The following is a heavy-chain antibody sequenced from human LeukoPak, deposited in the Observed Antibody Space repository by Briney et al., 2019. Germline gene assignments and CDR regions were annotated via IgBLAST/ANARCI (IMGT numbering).Heavy chain of an antibody. CDR3: ASLLRQQLVPFSDAFDI. CDR2: INAGNGNT. CDR1: GYTFTSYG. V-gene: IGHV1-3*01. D-gene: IGHD6-13*01. J-gene: IGHJ3*02. Sequence: ASVEVSCKASGYTFTSYGISWVRQAPGQGLEWMGWINAGNGNTKYSQKFQGRVTITRDTSASTAYMELSSLRSEDTAVYYCASLLRQQLVPFSDAFDIWGQGTMVTVSS.